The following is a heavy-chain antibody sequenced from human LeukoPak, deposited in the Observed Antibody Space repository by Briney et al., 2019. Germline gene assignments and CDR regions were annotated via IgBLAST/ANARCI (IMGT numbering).Heavy chain of an antibody. CDR1: GFTFSTYG. D-gene: IGHD2-15*01. Sequence: GGSLRLSCAASGFTFSTYGMTWVRQAPGKGLEWVSSISSSSSYIHYADSVKGRFTISRDNAKNSLYLQMNSLRAEDTAVYYCARDLVVVAHYFDYWGQGTLVTVSS. J-gene: IGHJ4*02. CDR3: ARDLVVVAHYFDY. CDR2: ISSSSSYI. V-gene: IGHV3-21*06.